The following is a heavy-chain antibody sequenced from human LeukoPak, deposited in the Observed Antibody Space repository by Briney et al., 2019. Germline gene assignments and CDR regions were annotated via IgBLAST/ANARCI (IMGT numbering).Heavy chain of an antibody. J-gene: IGHJ4*02. CDR1: GFTFSDYS. D-gene: IGHD1-26*01. CDR3: ARGLVGATGPYYFDY. V-gene: IGHV3-21*01. Sequence: PGGSLRLSCAASGFTFSDYSINWVRQAPGKGLEWVSSITRSGRFTYYVDSVKGRFTISRDNAKNSLYLQMSSLRAEDTAVYYCARGLVGATGPYYFDYWGQGTLVTVSS. CDR2: ITRSGRFT.